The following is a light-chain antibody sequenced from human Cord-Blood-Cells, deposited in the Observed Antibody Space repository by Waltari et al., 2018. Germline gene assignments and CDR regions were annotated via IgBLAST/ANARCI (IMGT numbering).Light chain of an antibody. V-gene: IGKV3-15*01. CDR3: QQYNNWPPYT. Sequence: EIVITQSPATLSVSPGQRATLSCRASQSVSSNLAWYQQKPGQAPWLLIYGASTTATAIPTRFSGSGSGTEFTLTISSLQSEDFAVYDCQQYNNWPPYTFGQGTKLEIK. CDR1: QSVSSN. CDR2: GAS. J-gene: IGKJ2*01.